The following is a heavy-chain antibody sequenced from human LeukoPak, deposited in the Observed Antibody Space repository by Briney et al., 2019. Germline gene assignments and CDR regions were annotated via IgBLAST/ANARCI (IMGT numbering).Heavy chain of an antibody. D-gene: IGHD6-6*01. V-gene: IGHV3-74*01. Sequence: PGGSLTLSCAASGFTFSSYWVHWVRQAPGKGLVWVSRINSDGSSTNYADSVKGRFTISRDNAKNTLYLQMNSLRAEDTAVYYCASTLSSSPHWGRGTLVTVSS. CDR2: INSDGSST. J-gene: IGHJ4*02. CDR1: GFTFSSYW. CDR3: ASTLSSSPH.